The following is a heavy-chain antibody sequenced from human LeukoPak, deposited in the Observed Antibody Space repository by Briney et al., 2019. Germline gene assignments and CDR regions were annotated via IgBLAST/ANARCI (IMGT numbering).Heavy chain of an antibody. Sequence: ASVKVSCKASGYTFTCYAMHWVRQAPGQRLEWMGWINAGNGNTKYSQKFQGRVTITRDTSASTAYMELSSLRSEDTAVYYCARVWSGEFAFDYWGQGTLVTVSS. V-gene: IGHV1-3*01. CDR1: GYTFTCYA. CDR2: INAGNGNT. CDR3: ARVWSGEFAFDY. J-gene: IGHJ4*02. D-gene: IGHD3-10*01.